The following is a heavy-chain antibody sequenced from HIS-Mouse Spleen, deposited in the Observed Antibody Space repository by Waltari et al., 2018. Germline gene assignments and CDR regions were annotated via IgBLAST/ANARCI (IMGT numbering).Heavy chain of an antibody. D-gene: IGHD6-13*01. Sequence: QLQLQESGPGLVKPSETLSLTCTVSGGSISSSSYYWGWIRQPPGKGLEWIGSIYYSGSTCYNTSLKSRVTISVDTSKNQFSLKLSSVTAADTAVYYCAREIPYSSSWYDWYFDLWGRGTLVTVSS. CDR3: AREIPYSSSWYDWYFDL. J-gene: IGHJ2*01. V-gene: IGHV4-39*07. CDR1: GGSISSSSYY. CDR2: IYYSGST.